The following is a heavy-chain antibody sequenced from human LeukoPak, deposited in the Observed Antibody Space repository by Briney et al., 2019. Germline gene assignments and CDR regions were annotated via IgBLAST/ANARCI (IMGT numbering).Heavy chain of an antibody. Sequence: KSGGSLRLSCAASGFPSSSYCMNWVRQAPGKGLGWVSSISSSSSHIYYADSVKGQFTISKDNAKNSLYLQMNSLRAEDTAVYYCAREAHIGYCSGGSCGSAFDIWGQGTMVTVSS. V-gene: IGHV3-21*01. D-gene: IGHD2-15*01. J-gene: IGHJ3*02. CDR3: AREAHIGYCSGGSCGSAFDI. CDR2: ISSSSSHI. CDR1: GFPSSSYC.